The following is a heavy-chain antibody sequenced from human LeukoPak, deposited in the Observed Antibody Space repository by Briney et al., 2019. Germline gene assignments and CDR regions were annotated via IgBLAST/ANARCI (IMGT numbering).Heavy chain of an antibody. CDR1: GGSISSNSYY. CDR2: VYYTGTT. D-gene: IGHD2-2*02. Sequence: NSPETLSLTCTVSGGSISSNSYYWGWIRQPPGKGLEWIGAVYYTGTTYYNPSLKSRVTISVDTSKNQFSLKLSSVTAADTAVYYCARRIRSIPHYFDYWGQGTLVTVSS. CDR3: ARRIRSIPHYFDY. J-gene: IGHJ4*02. V-gene: IGHV4-39*01.